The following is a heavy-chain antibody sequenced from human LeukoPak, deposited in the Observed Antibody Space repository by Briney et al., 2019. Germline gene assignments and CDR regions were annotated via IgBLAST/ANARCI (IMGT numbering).Heavy chain of an antibody. Sequence: PSETLSLTCTVSGVSISSDYWSWIRQPPGKGLEWIGYIFYSGNTIYNPSHRSRVTISADTSKNHFSLRLRSVTAADTAVYYCARLAAISGRDYPDDWGQGTLVTVSS. CDR3: ARLAAISGRDYPDD. CDR1: GVSISSDY. V-gene: IGHV4-59*08. CDR2: IFYSGNT. J-gene: IGHJ4*02. D-gene: IGHD6-25*01.